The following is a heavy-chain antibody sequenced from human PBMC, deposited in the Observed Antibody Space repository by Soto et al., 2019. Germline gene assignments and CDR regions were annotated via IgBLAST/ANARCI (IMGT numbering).Heavy chain of an antibody. CDR2: VHPNSGGT. CDR1: GYTFSVYH. V-gene: IGHV1-2*02. D-gene: IGHD4-4*01. J-gene: IGHJ6*02. Sequence: QVHLVQSGAEVKQPRASVKVSCKASGYTFSVYHMHWVRQAPGQGLEWMGWVHPNSGGTNYAQSFEGRVTMTRDTSINTAYMELSRLTSDDTAVYYCAKELQRGMDVWGQGTTVTVSS. CDR3: AKELQRGMDV.